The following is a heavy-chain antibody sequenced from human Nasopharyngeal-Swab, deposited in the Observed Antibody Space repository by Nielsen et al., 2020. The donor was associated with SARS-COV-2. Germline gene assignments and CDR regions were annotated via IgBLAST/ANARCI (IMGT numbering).Heavy chain of an antibody. V-gene: IGHV3-21*01. J-gene: IGHJ6*02. D-gene: IGHD2-21*01. Sequence: GSLRLSCAASGFTFSSYTMNWVRQAPGKGLVWVASTNAAGTYAHYADSVKGRFTISRENAKNSLYLQMNSLGAEDTAVYYCLRGDSRDVWGQGTTVTVSS. CDR2: TNAAGTYA. CDR1: GFTFSSYT. CDR3: LRGDSRDV.